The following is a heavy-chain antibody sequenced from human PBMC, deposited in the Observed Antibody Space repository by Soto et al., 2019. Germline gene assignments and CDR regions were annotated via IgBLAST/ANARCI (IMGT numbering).Heavy chain of an antibody. J-gene: IGHJ4*02. V-gene: IGHV3-30*03. CDR2: VTYDGGDE. CDR3: ARDCSGGSCYFDY. Sequence: QVQLVESGGGVVQPGRSLRLSCAVSGFTFSSYGMNWVRQAPGKGLEWLDGVTYDGGDEFYADSLKGRFTIYSDNSKTTLFLQMNSLRVEDTALYYCARDCSGGSCYFDYWGQGTQVPVSS. CDR1: GFTFSSYG. D-gene: IGHD2-15*01.